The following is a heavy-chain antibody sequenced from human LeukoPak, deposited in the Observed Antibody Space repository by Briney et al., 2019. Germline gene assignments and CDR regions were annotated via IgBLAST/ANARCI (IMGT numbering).Heavy chain of an antibody. V-gene: IGHV3-74*01. CDR3: ARGSSSTYSALDY. CDR2: ISNDESTI. Sequence: GGSLRLSCAASGFSFSSYWMHWVRQAPGKGPVWVSLISNDESTIIYADSVKGRFTISRDNAKNTLYLQMSSLRAEDTAVYYCARGSSSTYSALDYWGQGTLVTVSS. CDR1: GFSFSSYW. D-gene: IGHD2-2*01. J-gene: IGHJ4*02.